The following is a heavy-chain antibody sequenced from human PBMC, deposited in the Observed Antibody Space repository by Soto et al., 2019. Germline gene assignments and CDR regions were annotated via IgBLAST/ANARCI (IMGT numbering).Heavy chain of an antibody. J-gene: IGHJ6*02. CDR3: ARDNTVNYGMDV. CDR1: GYTFTGYY. D-gene: IGHD4-17*01. CDR2: INPNSGGT. V-gene: IGHV1-2*04. Sequence: ASVKVSCKASGYTFTGYYMHWVRQAPGQGLEWMGWINPNSGGTNYAQKFQGWVTMTRDTSISTAYMELSRLRSDDTAVYYCARDNTVNYGMDVWGQGTTVTVSS.